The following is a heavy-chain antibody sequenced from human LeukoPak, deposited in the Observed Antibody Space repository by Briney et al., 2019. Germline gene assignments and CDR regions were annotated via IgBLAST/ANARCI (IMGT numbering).Heavy chain of an antibody. CDR2: VGTNHDT. CDR3: TREWRGIASHYSGMDV. D-gene: IGHD3-16*02. V-gene: IGHV3-13*01. J-gene: IGHJ6*02. CDR1: GFSVGTFD. Sequence: PGGSLRLSCVASGFSVGTFDMYWVRQAAGGGLEWVAAVGTNHDTLYLGSVKGRFTISRENAKNSLSLEMSYLTVEDTAVYYCTREWRGIASHYSGMDVWGQGTAVIVSS.